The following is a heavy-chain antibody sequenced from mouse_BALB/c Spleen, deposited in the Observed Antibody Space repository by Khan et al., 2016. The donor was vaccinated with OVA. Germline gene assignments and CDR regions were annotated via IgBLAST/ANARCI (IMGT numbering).Heavy chain of an antibody. Sequence: EVQLVESGGDLVKSGGSLKLSCAASGFTFSPYSMSWVRQTPDKRLEWVATISSDGDYTYYPDSVKGRFNIFRDNAKNALYLQMFRLKSEATAMYYWSTHLAGSIAYWGQGTLVTVSA. D-gene: IGHD1-1*01. CDR1: GFTFSPYS. J-gene: IGHJ3*01. CDR3: STHLAGSIAY. CDR2: ISSDGDYT. V-gene: IGHV5-6*01.